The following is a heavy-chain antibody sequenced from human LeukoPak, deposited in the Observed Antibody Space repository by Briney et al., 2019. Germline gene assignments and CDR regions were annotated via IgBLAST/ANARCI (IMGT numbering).Heavy chain of an antibody. CDR1: GYTFTGYY. CDR2: INPNSGGT. CDR3: ARDLTHRRNYDNSGYQIVPAF. J-gene: IGHJ4*02. V-gene: IGHV1-2*02. Sequence: ASVKVSCKASGYTFTGYYMHWVRQAPGQGLEWMGWINPNSGGTNYAQKFQGRVTMTRDTSISTAYMELSRLRSDDTAVYYCARDLTHRRNYDNSGYQIVPAFWGQGTLVTVFS. D-gene: IGHD3-22*01.